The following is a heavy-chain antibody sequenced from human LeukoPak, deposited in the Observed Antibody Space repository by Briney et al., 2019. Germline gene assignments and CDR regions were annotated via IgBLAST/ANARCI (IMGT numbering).Heavy chain of an antibody. D-gene: IGHD6-13*01. V-gene: IGHV1-69*13. CDR2: IIPIFGTA. CDR1: GGTFSSYA. CDR3: ARDGMTAVGPVY. J-gene: IGHJ4*02. Sequence: ASVKVSCKASGGTFSSYAISWVRQAPGQGLEWMGGIIPIFGTANYAQKFQGRVTITADESTSTAYMELSSLRSEDTAVYYCARDGMTAVGPVYWGQGTLVTVSS.